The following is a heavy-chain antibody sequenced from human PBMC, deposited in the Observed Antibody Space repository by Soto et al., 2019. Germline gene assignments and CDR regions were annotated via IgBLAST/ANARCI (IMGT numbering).Heavy chain of an antibody. CDR2: IYHSGST. J-gene: IGHJ5*02. CDR3: ASVAKTINWPDN. Sequence: SETLSLTCTVSGGSISSRDYCRSWIRQPPGKGLEWIGEIYHSGSTYYNPSLKSRVTISVDKSKNQFSLKLSSVTAADTAVYYCASVAKTINWPDNWGQGTLVTVS. CDR1: GGSISSRDYC. V-gene: IGHV4-39*07.